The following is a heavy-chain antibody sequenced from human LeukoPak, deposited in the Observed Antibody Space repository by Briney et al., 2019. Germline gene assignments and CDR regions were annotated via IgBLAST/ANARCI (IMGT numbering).Heavy chain of an antibody. CDR3: ARERYLHGVY. CDR2: IKPYNGGT. V-gene: IGHV1-2*02. CDR1: GYTFSDYD. D-gene: IGHD1-14*01. Sequence: ASVKVSCKTSGYTFSDYDIHWVRQAPGQGLEWMGWIKPYNGGTKYAHKFQGRVTLTSDTSITTAYMELSSLTPDDTALYFCARERYLHGVYWGQGTLVTVSS. J-gene: IGHJ4*02.